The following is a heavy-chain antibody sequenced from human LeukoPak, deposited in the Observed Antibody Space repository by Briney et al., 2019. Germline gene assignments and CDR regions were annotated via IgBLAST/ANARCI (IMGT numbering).Heavy chain of an antibody. D-gene: IGHD5-18*01. J-gene: IGHJ4*02. CDR1: GYTFTGYY. CDR3: ARDRMDTGTYFDY. V-gene: IGHV1-2*02. Sequence: ASVKVSCKASGYTFTGYYMHWVRQAPGQGLEWMGWINPNSGGTNYAQKFQGRVTMTRDTSISTDYMELSRLRSDDTAMYYCARDRMDTGTYFDYWGQGTLVTVSS. CDR2: INPNSGGT.